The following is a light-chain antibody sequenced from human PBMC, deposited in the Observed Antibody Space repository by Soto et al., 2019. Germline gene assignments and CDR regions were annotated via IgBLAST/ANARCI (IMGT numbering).Light chain of an antibody. CDR3: QQYYSYPRT. Sequence: DIQMTQSPSSLSASVGDRVTITCRASQSISTWLAWYQQEPGKAPKLLIHKASSLQSGVPSRFSGSGSGTDFTLTISCLQSEDFATYYCQQYYSYPRTFGQGTKVDI. V-gene: IGKV1-5*03. CDR2: KAS. CDR1: QSISTW. J-gene: IGKJ1*01.